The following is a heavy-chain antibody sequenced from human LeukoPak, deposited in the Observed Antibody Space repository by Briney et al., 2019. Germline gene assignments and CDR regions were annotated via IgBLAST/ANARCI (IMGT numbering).Heavy chain of an antibody. J-gene: IGHJ4*02. D-gene: IGHD4-11*01. CDR1: GGSISSYY. CDR2: IYYSGST. V-gene: IGHV4-59*08. CDR3: ARSDYTSDY. Sequence: SETLSLTCTVSGGSISSYYWSWLWQPPGKGLEWLGYIYYSGSTNYNPSLKSRVTISVDTSKNQFSLKLSSVTAADTAVYYCARSDYTSDYWGQGTLVTVSS.